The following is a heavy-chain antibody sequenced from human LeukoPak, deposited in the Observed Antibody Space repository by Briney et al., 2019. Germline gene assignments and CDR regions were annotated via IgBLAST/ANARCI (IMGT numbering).Heavy chain of an antibody. J-gene: IGHJ5*02. CDR1: GFTFSSYG. V-gene: IGHV3-33*01. D-gene: IGHD6-13*01. Sequence: GRSLRLSCAASGFTFSSYGMHWVRQAPGKGLEWVAVIWYDGSNKYYADSVKGRFIISRDNSKNTLYLQMNSMGAEDTAVYYCARDPTIAAAGTVGLWFDPWGQGTLVTVSS. CDR2: IWYDGSNK. CDR3: ARDPTIAAAGTVGLWFDP.